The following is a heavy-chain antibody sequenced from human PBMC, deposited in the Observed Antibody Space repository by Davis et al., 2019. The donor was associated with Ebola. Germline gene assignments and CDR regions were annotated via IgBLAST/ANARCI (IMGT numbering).Heavy chain of an antibody. Sequence: PGRSLRLSCAASGFTFSTYAMHWVRQAPDKGLEWVAFIWYDGSDKYYANSVKGRFTISRDNSENTLYLQMNSLRPEDTAMYYCAKSVSASSSRNFDYWGQGTLVTVSS. J-gene: IGHJ4*02. CDR1: GFTFSTYA. CDR3: AKSVSASSSRNFDY. V-gene: IGHV3-30*02. D-gene: IGHD3-10*01. CDR2: IWYDGSDK.